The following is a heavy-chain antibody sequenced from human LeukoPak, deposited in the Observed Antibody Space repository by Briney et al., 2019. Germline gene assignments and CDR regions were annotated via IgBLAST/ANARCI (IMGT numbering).Heavy chain of an antibody. V-gene: IGHV4-59*08. J-gene: IGHJ4*02. CDR1: GGSIGSSY. D-gene: IGHD1-26*01. CDR2: IYFSGST. CDR3: ARHYSGSYSVLDY. Sequence: SETLSLTCTVSGGSIGSSYWSWIRQPPGKGLEWLGYIYFSGSTDYNPSLKSRVTISVDTSKNQFSLELSSVTGADTAVYYCARHYSGSYSVLDYWGQGTLVTVSS.